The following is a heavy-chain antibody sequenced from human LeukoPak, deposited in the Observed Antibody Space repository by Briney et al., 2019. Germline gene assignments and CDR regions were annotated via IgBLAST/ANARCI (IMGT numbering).Heavy chain of an antibody. CDR2: ISAYNGNT. D-gene: IGHD3-9*01. CDR3: ARGSDVLRYFDWLQFPSPNYYYGMDV. V-gene: IGHV1-18*01. J-gene: IGHJ6*02. CDR1: GYTFTSYG. Sequence: ASVKVSCKASGYTFTSYGISRVRQAPGQGLEWMGWISAYNGNTNYAQKLQGRVTMTTDTSTSTAYMELRSLRSDDTAVYYCARGSDVLRYFDWLQFPSPNYYYGMDVWGQGTTVTVSS.